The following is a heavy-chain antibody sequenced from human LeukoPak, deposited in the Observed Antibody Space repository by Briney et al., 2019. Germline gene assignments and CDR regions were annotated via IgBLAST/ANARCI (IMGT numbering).Heavy chain of an antibody. CDR2: ISSSSNYI. D-gene: IGHD5-12*01. CDR3: ARVEASGYDYGAFDY. Sequence: GGSLRLSCAASGFTFSSYNMNWVRQAPGKGLEWISSISSSSNYIYYADSVKGRFTISRDNAKNSLYLQMNSLRAEDTAVYYCARVEASGYDYGAFDYWGQGTLVTVSS. CDR1: GFTFSSYN. J-gene: IGHJ4*02. V-gene: IGHV3-21*01.